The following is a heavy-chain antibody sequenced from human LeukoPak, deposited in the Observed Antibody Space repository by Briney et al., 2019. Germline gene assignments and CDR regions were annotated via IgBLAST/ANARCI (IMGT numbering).Heavy chain of an antibody. CDR2: IYHSGST. J-gene: IGHJ4*02. CDR3: ARGPSYSGSYIIDY. CDR1: GGSISSGGYY. Sequence: SETLSLTCTVSGGSISSGGYYWSWIRQPPGKGLEWIGYIYHSGSTYYNPSLKSRVTISVDRSKNQFSLKLSSVTAADTAVYYCARGPSYSGSYIIDYWGQGTLVTVSS. V-gene: IGHV4-30-2*01. D-gene: IGHD1-26*01.